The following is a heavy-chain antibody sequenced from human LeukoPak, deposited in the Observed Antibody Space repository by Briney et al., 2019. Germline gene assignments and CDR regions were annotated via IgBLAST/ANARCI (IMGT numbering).Heavy chain of an antibody. CDR1: GYTFTSYD. V-gene: IGHV1-8*03. D-gene: IGHD6-13*01. Sequence: ASVKVSCKASGYTFTSYDINWVRQATGQGLEWMGWMNPNSGNTGYAQKFQGRVTITRNTSISTAYMELSSLRSEDTAVCYCARGRGSRSWYRRFDYWGQGTLVTVSS. CDR2: MNPNSGNT. CDR3: ARGRGSRSWYRRFDY. J-gene: IGHJ4*02.